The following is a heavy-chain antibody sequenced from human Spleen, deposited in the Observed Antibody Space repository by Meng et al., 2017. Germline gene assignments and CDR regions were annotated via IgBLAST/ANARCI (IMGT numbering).Heavy chain of an antibody. V-gene: IGHV1-3*01. D-gene: IGHD6-13*01. CDR2: INGDKDNT. CDR1: GYTFNRYA. Sequence: QVQVVQSGAEVKKPGASVKVSCKASGYTFNRYAMHWVRQAPGQRLEWMGWINGDKDNTKYSQKFQGRVTITRDTSASIAHKELSSLRSEDTALFYCARAYTSSGPFDYWGQGTLVTVSS. CDR3: ARAYTSSGPFDY. J-gene: IGHJ4*02.